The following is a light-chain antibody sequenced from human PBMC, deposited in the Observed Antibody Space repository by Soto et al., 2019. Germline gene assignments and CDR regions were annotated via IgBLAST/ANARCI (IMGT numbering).Light chain of an antibody. Sequence: QSVLTQPPSVSGAPGQRVTISCTGSSSNIGAGYDVHWYQQLPGTAPKLLIYGNSNRPSGVPDRFSGSKSGTSASLAITGLQAEDEADYCCQSYDSSLSGSVFGGVTKVTVL. CDR1: SSNIGAGYD. V-gene: IGLV1-40*01. CDR3: QSYDSSLSGSV. J-gene: IGLJ2*01. CDR2: GNS.